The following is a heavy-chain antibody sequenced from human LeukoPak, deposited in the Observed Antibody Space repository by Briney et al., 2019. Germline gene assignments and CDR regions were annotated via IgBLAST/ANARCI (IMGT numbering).Heavy chain of an antibody. J-gene: IGHJ6*03. Sequence: GGSLRLSCAGSGFTFSNSSINWVRQAPGQGLEWVSSISPSSHYIYYADSVRGRFTISRDNARNSLYLQMNSLRDEDTAVYYCARDRHTAMVYYYYYMDVWGTGTTVTVSS. V-gene: IGHV3-21*04. CDR1: GFTFSNSS. D-gene: IGHD5-18*01. CDR3: ARDRHTAMVYYYYYMDV. CDR2: ISPSSHYI.